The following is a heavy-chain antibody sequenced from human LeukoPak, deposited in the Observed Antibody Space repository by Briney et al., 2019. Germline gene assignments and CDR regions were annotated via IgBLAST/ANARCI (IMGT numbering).Heavy chain of an antibody. CDR2: INHSGST. J-gene: IGHJ4*02. CDR3: ARRRGYSGYDQN. CDR1: GGSFSDYY. Sequence: SETLSLTCAVYGGSFSDYYWSWIRQPPGKGLEWIGEINHSGSTYYNPSLKSRVTIYVNTSKNQFSLKLSSVTAADTAVYYCARRRGYSGYDQNWGQGTLVTVSS. V-gene: IGHV4-34*01. D-gene: IGHD5-12*01.